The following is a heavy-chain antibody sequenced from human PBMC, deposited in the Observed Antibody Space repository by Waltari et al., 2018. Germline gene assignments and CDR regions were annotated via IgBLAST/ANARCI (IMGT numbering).Heavy chain of an antibody. V-gene: IGHV1-69*01. CDR3: VRTDCSGGSCYPRGQDY. J-gene: IGHJ4*02. CDR1: GGTFSSYA. Sequence: QVQLVQSGAEVKKPGSSVKVSCKASGGTFSSYAISWVRKAPGQGLEGMGGIIPICGTANDAQKVQGRVTITADESTSTAYMELSSLRSEDTAVYYCVRTDCSGGSCYPRGQDYWGQGTLVTVSS. CDR2: IIPICGTA. D-gene: IGHD2-15*01.